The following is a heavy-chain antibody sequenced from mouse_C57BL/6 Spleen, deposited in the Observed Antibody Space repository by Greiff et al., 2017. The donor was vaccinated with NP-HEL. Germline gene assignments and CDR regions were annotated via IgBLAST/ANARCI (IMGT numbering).Heavy chain of an antibody. Sequence: VKLVESGPGLVQPSQRLSITCTVSGFSLTSYGVHWVRQSPGKGLEWLGVIWSGGSTDYNAAFISRLSISKDNSKSQVFFKMNSLQADDTAIYYCARNNWDENYFDYWGQGTTLTVSS. V-gene: IGHV2-2*01. CDR2: IWSGGST. CDR3: ARNNWDENYFDY. J-gene: IGHJ2*01. D-gene: IGHD4-1*01. CDR1: GFSLTSYG.